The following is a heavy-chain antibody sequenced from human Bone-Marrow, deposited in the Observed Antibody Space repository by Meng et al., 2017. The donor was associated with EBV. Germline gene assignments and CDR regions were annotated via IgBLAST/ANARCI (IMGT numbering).Heavy chain of an antibody. J-gene: IGHJ4*02. D-gene: IGHD3-10*01. CDR2: IYHSGST. CDR1: GVSIGSGHW. Sequence: QVQLQGSGPGLVKPSGTLSLTCSVSGVSIGSGHWLGWVRQPPEKGLEWNGNIYHSGSTSYNPSLKSRVTISVDKSKNQFSLTVSSVTAADTAVYFCARDYYGYHYFDSWGRGTLVTVSS. V-gene: IGHV4-4*02. CDR3: ARDYYGYHYFDS.